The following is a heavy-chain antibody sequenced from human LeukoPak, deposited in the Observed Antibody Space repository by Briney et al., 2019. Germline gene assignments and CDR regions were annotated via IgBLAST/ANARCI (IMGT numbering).Heavy chain of an antibody. D-gene: IGHD2-21*02. CDR1: GYTFSGYY. J-gene: IGHJ3*02. Sequence: ASVKVSCKASGYTFSGYYMHWVRQAPGQGLEWVGWINPNSGGTNYAQNFQGRVTMTRDTSISTVYMELSSLRSDDTAVYYCARDLVVVTGLRTRGSFDIWGQGTMVTVSS. CDR2: INPNSGGT. V-gene: IGHV1-2*02. CDR3: ARDLVVVTGLRTRGSFDI.